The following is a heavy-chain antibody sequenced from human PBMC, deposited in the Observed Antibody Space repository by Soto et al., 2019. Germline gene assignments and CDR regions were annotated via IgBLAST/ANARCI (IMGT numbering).Heavy chain of an antibody. J-gene: IGHJ4*02. CDR2: IYYSGGT. D-gene: IGHD4-4*01. Sequence: SETLSLTYTISGGSINNYYGSWIRQPPGRGLEWIGDIYYSGGTSFSPSLKSRVTISVYTSTNQYSLKLSSVTAADTAVYYCARADYRKIAYWGQGTLVTVSS. CDR3: ARADYRKIAY. CDR1: GGSINNYY. V-gene: IGHV4-59*01.